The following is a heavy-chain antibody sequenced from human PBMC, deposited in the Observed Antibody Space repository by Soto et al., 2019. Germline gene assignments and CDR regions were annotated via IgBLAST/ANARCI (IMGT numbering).Heavy chain of an antibody. J-gene: IGHJ4*02. CDR2: ISAYNGNT. CDR3: TAIFGVNKTQDY. Sequence: ASVKVSCKASGYTFTSYGISWVRQAPGQGLEWMGWISAYNGNTNYAQKLQGRVTMTTDTSTSTAYMELRSLRSDDTAVYYCTAIFGVNKTQDYWGQGTLVTVSS. CDR1: GYTFTSYG. D-gene: IGHD3-3*01. V-gene: IGHV1-18*01.